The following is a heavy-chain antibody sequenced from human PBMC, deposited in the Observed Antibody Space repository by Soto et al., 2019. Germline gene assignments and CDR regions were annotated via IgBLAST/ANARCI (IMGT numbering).Heavy chain of an antibody. CDR2: INWNSGIT. CDR1: GFTFEDFA. J-gene: IGHJ5*02. V-gene: IGHV3-9*01. D-gene: IGHD3-22*01. Sequence: EVQLVESGGGLVQPGRSLRLSCAASGFTFEDFAMHWIHQAPGKGPEWVSGINWNSGITGYADSVKGRFTISRDNANNSMYLEMNSLKPEDTAFYYCAKGRGALTVVSNWFDPWGQGTLVTVSS. CDR3: AKGRGALTVVSNWFDP.